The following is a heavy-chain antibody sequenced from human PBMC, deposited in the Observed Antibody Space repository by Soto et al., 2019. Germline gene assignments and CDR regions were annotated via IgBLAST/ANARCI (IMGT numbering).Heavy chain of an antibody. CDR3: ARNEGVSYGLMDV. V-gene: IGHV4-30-2*01. Sequence: QLQLQESGSGLVVPSQTLSLTCAVSGDSISSAGYSWNWIRQPPGKGLEWIGYIYHSGSTYYNPSLESRVSISVDRSKNQFSLQLRSVTAADTAVYYCARNEGVSYGLMDVWGQGNTVTVSS. J-gene: IGHJ6*02. CDR2: IYHSGST. CDR1: GDSISSAGYS. D-gene: IGHD5-18*01.